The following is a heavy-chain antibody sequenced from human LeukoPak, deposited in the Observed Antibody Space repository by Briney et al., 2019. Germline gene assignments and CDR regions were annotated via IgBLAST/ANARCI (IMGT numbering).Heavy chain of an antibody. CDR3: ARWGTYSSSWLGAFDI. CDR2: IKQDGSEK. J-gene: IGHJ3*02. CDR1: GFTFSTYW. Sequence: GGSLRLSCAASGFTFSTYWMSRVRQAPGKGLEWVANIKQDGSEKLYVDSVKGRFTISRDNAKNSLYLQMNSLRAEDTAVYYCARWGTYSSSWLGAFDIWGQGTMVTVSS. V-gene: IGHV3-7*05. D-gene: IGHD6-13*01.